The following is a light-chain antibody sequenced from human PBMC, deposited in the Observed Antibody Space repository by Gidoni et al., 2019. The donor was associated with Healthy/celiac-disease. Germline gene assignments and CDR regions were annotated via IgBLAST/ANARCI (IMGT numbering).Light chain of an antibody. V-gene: IGKV3-15*01. CDR1: QSVSSN. CDR2: GAS. Sequence: EIFMPPSPATLSVSPGERATLSCRASQSVSSNLAWYQQKPGQAPRLLIYGASTRATGIPARFSGSGSGTEFTLTISSLQSEDFAVYYCQQYNNWPSNLTFGGXTKVEIK. CDR3: QQYNNWPSNLT. J-gene: IGKJ4*01.